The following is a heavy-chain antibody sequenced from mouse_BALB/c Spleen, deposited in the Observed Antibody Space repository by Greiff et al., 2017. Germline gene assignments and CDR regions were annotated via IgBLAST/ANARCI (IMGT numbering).Heavy chain of an antibody. D-gene: IGHD2-1*01. CDR1: GFTFSSFG. V-gene: IGHV5-17*02. CDR2: ISSGSSTI. J-gene: IGHJ3*01. Sequence: EVKLVESGGGLVQPGGSRKLSCAASGFTFSSFGMHWVRQAPEKGLEWVAYISSGSSTIYYADTVKGRFTISRDNPKNTLFLQMTSLRSEDTAMYYCARRNGNYEGFAYWGQGTLVTVSA. CDR3: ARRNGNYEGFAY.